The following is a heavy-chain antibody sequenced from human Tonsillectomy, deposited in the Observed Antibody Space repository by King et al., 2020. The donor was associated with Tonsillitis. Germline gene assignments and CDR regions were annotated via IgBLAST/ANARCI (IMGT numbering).Heavy chain of an antibody. D-gene: IGHD3-3*01. Sequence: DVQLVESGGGLVQPGRSLRLSCAASGFTFDDYTMHWVRQTPGKGLQWVSSITLNSGSRDYADSVKGRFTISRDNAKNSLYLQMNSLRAEDTALYYCAKAYLTKYYHYAMDVWGQGTTVTVSS. CDR2: ITLNSGSR. J-gene: IGHJ6*02. CDR1: GFTFDDYT. CDR3: AKAYLTKYYHYAMDV. V-gene: IGHV3-9*01.